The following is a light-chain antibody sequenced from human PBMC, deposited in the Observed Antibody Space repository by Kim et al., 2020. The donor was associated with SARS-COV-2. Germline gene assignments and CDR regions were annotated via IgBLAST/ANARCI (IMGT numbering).Light chain of an antibody. Sequence: SYELTQPPSVSVFPGQTARITCSGDALPKQYAYWYQQKPGQAPVLVIYKDSERPSGIPERFSGSSSGTTVTLTISGVQAEDEADYYCQSADSSGTRGVFGGGTQLTVL. CDR3: QSADSSGTRGV. CDR2: KDS. J-gene: IGLJ3*02. V-gene: IGLV3-25*03. CDR1: ALPKQY.